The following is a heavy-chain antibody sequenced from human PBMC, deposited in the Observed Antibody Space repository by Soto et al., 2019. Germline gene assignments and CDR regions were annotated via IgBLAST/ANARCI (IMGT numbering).Heavy chain of an antibody. CDR3: AKRRLVTTIDY. CDR2: ISGSGDNT. CDR1: VFTFSSSA. J-gene: IGHJ4*02. V-gene: IGHV3-23*01. Sequence: EVQLLESGGGLVQPGGSLRLSCAASVFTFSSSAVSWVRQAPGKGLEWVSTISGSGDNTYYADSVKGRFTISRDNSKNTLYLQMNSLRAEDTAVYYCAKRRLVTTIDYWGQGTLVTVSS. D-gene: IGHD3-22*01.